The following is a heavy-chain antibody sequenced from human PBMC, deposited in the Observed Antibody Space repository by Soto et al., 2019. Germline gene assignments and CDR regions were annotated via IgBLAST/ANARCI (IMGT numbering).Heavy chain of an antibody. J-gene: IGHJ5*02. D-gene: IGHD3-10*01. Sequence: QVPLVQSGAEVKKPGASVKVSCKASGYTFTSYAMHWVRQAPGXRLEWMGWINAGNGNTKYSQKFQGRVTITRDTSASTAYMELSSLRSEDTAVYYCARSRTPYYGSGSSKYNWFDPWGQGTLVTVSS. CDR2: INAGNGNT. CDR1: GYTFTSYA. CDR3: ARSRTPYYGSGSSKYNWFDP. V-gene: IGHV1-3*01.